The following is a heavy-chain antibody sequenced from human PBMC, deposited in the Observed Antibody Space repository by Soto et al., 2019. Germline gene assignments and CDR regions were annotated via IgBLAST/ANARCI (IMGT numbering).Heavy chain of an antibody. J-gene: IGHJ6*02. CDR3: ASGDCSSTSCYGYYYYGLDV. V-gene: IGHV3-23*01. D-gene: IGHD2-2*01. CDR2: ITGSGGGT. CDR1: GFTFGSYA. Sequence: PGGSLRLSCAASGFTFGSYAMSWVRQAPGKGLEWVSAITGSGGGTFYADSVKGRLTISRDNSKNTLFLQMNSLRAEDTAVYYCASGDCSSTSCYGYYYYGLDVWGQGPTVTVSS.